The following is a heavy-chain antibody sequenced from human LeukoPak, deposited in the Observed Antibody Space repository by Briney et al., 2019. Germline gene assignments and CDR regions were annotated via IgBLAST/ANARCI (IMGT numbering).Heavy chain of an antibody. V-gene: IGHV4-59*01. CDR3: ARDQHDLSFRRVAGSNWFDP. Sequence: PSETLSLTCTVSGGSISSYYWSWIRQPPGKGLEWIGYIYYSGSTNYNPSLKSRVTISVDTSKNQFSLKLSSVTAADTAVYYCARDQHDLSFRRVAGSNWFDPWGQGTLVTVSS. CDR1: GGSISSYY. D-gene: IGHD3-10*01. CDR2: IYYSGST. J-gene: IGHJ5*02.